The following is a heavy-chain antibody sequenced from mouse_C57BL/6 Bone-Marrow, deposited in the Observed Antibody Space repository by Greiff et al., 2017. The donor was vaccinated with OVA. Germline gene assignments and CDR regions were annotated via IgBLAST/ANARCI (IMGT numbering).Heavy chain of an antibody. Sequence: EVKLMESGGDLVKPGGSLKLSCAASGFTFSSYGMSWVRQTPDKRLEWVATISSGGSYTYYPDSVKGRFTISRDNAKNTLYLQMSSLKSEDTAMYYCARDYYGNYRVAMDYWGQGTSATVSS. D-gene: IGHD2-1*01. CDR2: ISSGGSYT. CDR3: ARDYYGNYRVAMDY. V-gene: IGHV5-6*01. J-gene: IGHJ4*01. CDR1: GFTFSSYG.